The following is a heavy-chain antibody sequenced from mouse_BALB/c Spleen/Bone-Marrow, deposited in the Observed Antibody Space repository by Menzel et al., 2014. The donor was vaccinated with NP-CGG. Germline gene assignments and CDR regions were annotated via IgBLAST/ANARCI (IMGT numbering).Heavy chain of an antibody. V-gene: IGHV1S132*01. Sequence: LVESGAEVMKPGASVKLSCKTSGYTFTNYWIQWVKQRPGQGLGWIGEIFPGTDTSYYNEKFKDKATLTVDTSSSTAYIQLSNLTSEDSAVYFCSRNYDYDEGAWFTYWGQGTLVTVSA. CDR2: IFPGTDTS. J-gene: IGHJ3*01. D-gene: IGHD2-4*01. CDR1: GYTFTNYW. CDR3: SRNYDYDEGAWFTY.